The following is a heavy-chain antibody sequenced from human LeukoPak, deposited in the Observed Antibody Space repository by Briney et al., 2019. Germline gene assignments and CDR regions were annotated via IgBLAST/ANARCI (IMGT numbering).Heavy chain of an antibody. CDR1: GFTFSNYA. D-gene: IGHD5-24*01. CDR2: TSGSGGST. J-gene: IGHJ3*02. CDR3: AKGRGYNYWDGFDI. V-gene: IGHV3-23*01. Sequence: GGSLRLSCAASGFTFSNYAMSWVRQAPGKGLEWVSVTSGSGGSTYYGDSVKGRFTISRDDSKNTLYMQMNSLRAEDTAVYYCAKGRGYNYWDGFDIWGQGTMVTVSS.